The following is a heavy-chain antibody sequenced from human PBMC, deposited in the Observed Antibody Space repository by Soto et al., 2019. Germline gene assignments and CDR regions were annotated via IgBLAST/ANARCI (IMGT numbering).Heavy chain of an antibody. Sequence: SXVKVSCNSSGVTFSSYAISWVRQAPGQGLEWMGGIIPIFVTANYAQKFQGRVTITADESTSTAYMELSSLRSEDTAVYYCAGGRKEKYYWQPSDYWGQGTLVTVSS. CDR3: AGGRKEKYYWQPSDY. V-gene: IGHV1-69*01. CDR2: IIPIFVTA. CDR1: GVTFSSYA. D-gene: IGHD3-16*01. J-gene: IGHJ4*02.